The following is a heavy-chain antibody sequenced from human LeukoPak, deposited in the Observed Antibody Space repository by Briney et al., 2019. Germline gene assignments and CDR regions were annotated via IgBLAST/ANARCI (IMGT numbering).Heavy chain of an antibody. Sequence: ASVKVSCKASGYTFTGYYLHWVRQAPGQGLEWVGGINSNNGDTHYAQNFQGRVTMTRDTPISTAYMELSRLGSDDTAVYYCARDGDGYNLDWGQGTLVTVSS. J-gene: IGHJ4*02. CDR3: ARDGDGYNLD. CDR1: GYTFTGYY. D-gene: IGHD5-24*01. V-gene: IGHV1-2*02. CDR2: INSNNGDT.